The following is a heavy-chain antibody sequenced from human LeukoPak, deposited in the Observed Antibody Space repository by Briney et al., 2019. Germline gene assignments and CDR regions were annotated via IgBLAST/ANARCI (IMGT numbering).Heavy chain of an antibody. D-gene: IGHD3-16*01. Sequence: GGSLRLSCAASGFTVSSNYMSWVRQAPGKGLEWVSVIYSGGSTYYADSVKGRFTISRDNSKNTLYLQMNSLRAEDTAVYYCARIGMITSLGASDPWGQGTLVTVSS. CDR2: IYSGGST. CDR3: ARIGMITSLGASDP. CDR1: GFTVSSNY. V-gene: IGHV3-66*01. J-gene: IGHJ5*02.